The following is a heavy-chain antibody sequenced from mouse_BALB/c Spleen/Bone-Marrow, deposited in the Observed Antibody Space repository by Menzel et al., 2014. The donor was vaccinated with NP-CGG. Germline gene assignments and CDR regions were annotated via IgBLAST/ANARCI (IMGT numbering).Heavy chain of an antibody. Sequence: EVMLVESGGGLVQPGGSRKLSCAASGFTFSSFGMHWVRQAPERGLEWVAYVSSGTSTIYYADTVKGRFTISRDNPKNTLFLQMTSLRSEDTDIYYCARDDGYYIRNAMDYWGQGTSVTVSS. CDR3: ARDDGYYIRNAMDY. D-gene: IGHD2-3*01. J-gene: IGHJ4*01. CDR2: VSSGTSTI. V-gene: IGHV5-17*02. CDR1: GFTFSSFG.